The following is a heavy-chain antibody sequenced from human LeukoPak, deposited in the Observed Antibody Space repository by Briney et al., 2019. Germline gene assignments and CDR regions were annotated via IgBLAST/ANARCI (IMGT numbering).Heavy chain of an antibody. J-gene: IGHJ6*02. CDR1: GYIFTRYY. Sequence: ASVKVSCKASGYIFTRYYMHWVRQAPGQGLEWMGIINPSGGSTSYTQKFQGRVTMTRDTSTSTVYMELSNLRSEDTAVYYCARDQTDCSSTSCHNFHYGMDDWGQGTTVTVS. D-gene: IGHD2-2*01. CDR3: ARDQTDCSSTSCHNFHYGMDD. CDR2: INPSGGST. V-gene: IGHV1-46*01.